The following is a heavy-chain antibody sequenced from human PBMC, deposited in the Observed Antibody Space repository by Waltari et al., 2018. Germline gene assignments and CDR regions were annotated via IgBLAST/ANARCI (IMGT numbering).Heavy chain of an antibody. V-gene: IGHV1-46*01. Sequence: QAQVVQSGSEVRKPGASVKVYCKASGYTFTPYWMHWVRQAPGQGLEWMGKINLSDKSTIYPQKFNGRVTMTREPPTSTVYMEVHSLTSEDTAVYYCATEGDCNGWFDPWGQGTLVTVSS. CDR1: GYTFTPYW. J-gene: IGHJ5*02. CDR2: INLSDKST. CDR3: ATEGDCNGWFDP. D-gene: IGHD2-15*01.